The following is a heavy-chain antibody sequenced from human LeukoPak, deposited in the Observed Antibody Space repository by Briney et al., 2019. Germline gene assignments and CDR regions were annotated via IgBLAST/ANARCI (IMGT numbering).Heavy chain of an antibody. CDR1: GGSISSYY. V-gene: IGHV4-59*01. CDR3: ARVTGYMIEDYFDY. CDR2: IYYSGST. D-gene: IGHD3-22*01. J-gene: IGHJ4*02. Sequence: SETLSLTCTVSGGSISSYYWSWIRQPPGKGLEWIGYIYYSGSTNYNPSLKSRVTMSVDTSKNQFSLKLRSVTAADTAVYYCARVTGYMIEDYFDYWGQGTLVTVSS.